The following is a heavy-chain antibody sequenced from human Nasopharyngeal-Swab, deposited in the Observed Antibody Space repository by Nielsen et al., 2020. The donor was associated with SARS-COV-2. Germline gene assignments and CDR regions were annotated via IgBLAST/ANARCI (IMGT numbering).Heavy chain of an antibody. CDR3: ARDLNYYDSSGPTVLEV. D-gene: IGHD3-22*01. CDR1: GFPFSRYA. CDR2: ISYDGSNK. J-gene: IGHJ6*02. Sequence: GGSLRLSCASSGFPFSRYAMHWVRPAPGKGLEWVAVISYDGSNKYYADSVKGRFTISRDNSKNTLYLQMNSLRAEDTAVYYCARDLNYYDSSGPTVLEVWGQGTTVTVSS. V-gene: IGHV3-30-3*01.